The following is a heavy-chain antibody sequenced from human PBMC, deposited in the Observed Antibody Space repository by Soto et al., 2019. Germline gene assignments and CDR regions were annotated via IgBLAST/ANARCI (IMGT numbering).Heavy chain of an antibody. J-gene: IGHJ4*02. CDR3: ARAPYGGNPYFDY. CDR2: IYYSGST. V-gene: IGHV4-59*01. Sequence: SETLSLTFTVSGGSISSYYWSWIRQPPGKGLEWIGYIYYSGSTNYNPSLKSRVTISVDTSKNQFSLKLSSVTAADTAVYYCARAPYGGNPYFDYWGQGTLVTVSS. D-gene: IGHD4-17*01. CDR1: GGSISSYY.